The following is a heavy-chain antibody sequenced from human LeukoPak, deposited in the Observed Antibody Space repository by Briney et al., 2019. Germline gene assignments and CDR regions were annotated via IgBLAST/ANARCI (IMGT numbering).Heavy chain of an antibody. Sequence: PGGSLRLSCAASGFTFSSYAMSWVRQAPGKGLEWVSAISGSGGSTYYADSVKGRFTISRDNSKNTLYLQMNSLRAEDTAVYYCAMYYYDSSGYYPEYFQHWGQGTLVTVYS. V-gene: IGHV3-23*01. CDR3: AMYYYDSSGYYPEYFQH. CDR1: GFTFSSYA. D-gene: IGHD3-22*01. J-gene: IGHJ1*01. CDR2: ISGSGGST.